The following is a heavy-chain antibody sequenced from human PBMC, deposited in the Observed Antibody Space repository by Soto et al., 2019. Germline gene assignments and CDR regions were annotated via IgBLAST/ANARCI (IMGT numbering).Heavy chain of an antibody. CDR2: IFFDGST. Sequence: SETLSLTCTVSGGSINTYYWTWIRQPPGKGLEWIGYIFFDGSTSYNPSLESRVTISVDTSKNHFSLRLTSLTAADTAVYYCAKSPRRISSNWLNWFDPWGQGTLVTVSS. V-gene: IGHV4-59*06. CDR3: AKSPRRISSNWLNWFDP. D-gene: IGHD3-9*01. CDR1: GGSINTYY. J-gene: IGHJ5*02.